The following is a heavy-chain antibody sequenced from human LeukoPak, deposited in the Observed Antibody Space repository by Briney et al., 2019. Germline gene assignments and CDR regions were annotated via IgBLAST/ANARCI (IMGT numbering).Heavy chain of an antibody. CDR3: ARAVTSPSYYYDP. V-gene: IGHV3-30*02. Sequence: GGSLRLSCAASGFTFSSYGMHWVRQAPGKGLEWVAFIRYDGSNKYYADSVKGRFTISRDNSKNTLYLQMNSLRAEDTAVYYCARAVTSPSYYYDPWGQGTLVTVSS. CDR2: IRYDGSNK. CDR1: GFTFSSYG. D-gene: IGHD3-22*01. J-gene: IGHJ5*02.